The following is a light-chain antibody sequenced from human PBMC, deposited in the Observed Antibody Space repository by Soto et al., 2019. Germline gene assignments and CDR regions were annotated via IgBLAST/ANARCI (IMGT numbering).Light chain of an antibody. V-gene: IGKV3-20*01. Sequence: EIVFTQSPGTLSLSPGERATLSCRASQSVSNNYLAWYQQKPGQAPRLLIYGASNRATGIPDRFSGSGSGTDFTLTISGLQSEDFAVYFCQQYTDRPRAFGQGTKVDIK. CDR2: GAS. CDR3: QQYTDRPRA. J-gene: IGKJ1*01. CDR1: QSVSNNY.